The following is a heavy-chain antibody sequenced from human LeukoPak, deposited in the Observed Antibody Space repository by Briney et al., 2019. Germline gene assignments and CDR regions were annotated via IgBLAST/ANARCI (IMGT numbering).Heavy chain of an antibody. CDR3: VRVTGGVFDY. D-gene: IGHD2-8*02. CDR2: TYYRSKWSN. J-gene: IGHJ4*02. CDR1: GDSVSCNTVT. V-gene: IGHV6-1*01. Sequence: SQTLSLTCAIAGDSVSCNTVTWNWIRQSPSRGLEWLGRTYYRSKWSNDYAVSVKSRIIINPDTSKNQFSLQLDSVTPEDTAVYYCVRVTGGVFDYWGPGTLVIVSS.